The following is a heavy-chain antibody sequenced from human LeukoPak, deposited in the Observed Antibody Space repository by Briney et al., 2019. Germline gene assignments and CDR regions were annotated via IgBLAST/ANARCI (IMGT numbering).Heavy chain of an antibody. CDR1: GYTFTSYG. D-gene: IGHD3-22*01. CDR3: ARDQLLYDSSGYYPGAFDI. V-gene: IGHV1-18*01. Sequence: ASVKVSCKASGYTFTSYGISWVRQAPGQGLEWMGWISAYNGNTNYAQKFQGRVTITTDESTSTAYMELSSLRSEDTAVYYCARDQLLYDSSGYYPGAFDIWGQGTMVTVSS. CDR2: ISAYNGNT. J-gene: IGHJ3*02.